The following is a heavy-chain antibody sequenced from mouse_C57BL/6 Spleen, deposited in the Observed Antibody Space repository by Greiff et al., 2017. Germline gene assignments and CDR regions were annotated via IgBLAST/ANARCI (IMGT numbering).Heavy chain of an antibody. CDR1: GYTFTSYW. V-gene: IGHV1-53*01. J-gene: IGHJ1*03. CDR2: INPSNGGT. CDR3: ASYYYGSSLYWYFDV. D-gene: IGHD1-1*01. Sequence: QVQLQQSGTELVKPGASVKLSCKASGYTFTSYWMHWVKQRPGQGLEWIGNINPSNGGTNYNEKFKSKATLTVDKSSSTAYMQLSSLTSEDSAVYYCASYYYGSSLYWYFDVWGTGTTVTVSS.